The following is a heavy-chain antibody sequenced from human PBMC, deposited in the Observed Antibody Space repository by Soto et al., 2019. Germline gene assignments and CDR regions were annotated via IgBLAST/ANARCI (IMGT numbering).Heavy chain of an antibody. D-gene: IGHD2-8*01. V-gene: IGHV3-11*01. CDR3: ARSPLRSRVLGSFNI. Sequence: PGGSLRLSCAASGFTFSDYYMSWIRQAPGKGLEWVSYISSSGSTIYYADSVKGRFTISRDNAKNSLYLQMNSLRAEDTDVYYCARSPLRSRVLGSFNIGAKGKMLTVSS. J-gene: IGHJ3*02. CDR1: GFTFSDYY. CDR2: ISSSGSTI.